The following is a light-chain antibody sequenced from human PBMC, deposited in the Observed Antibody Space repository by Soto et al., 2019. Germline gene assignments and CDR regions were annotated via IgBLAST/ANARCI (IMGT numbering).Light chain of an antibody. CDR3: QQYDNSPLT. CDR2: GTF. Sequence: EIVMTQSPATQSVSAGEGATLSCRASQSVDSNVAWYQMKPGQAPRLLIYGTFTRATGVPDRFSGSGSGTDFTLTISRLEPEDFAVYYCQQYDNSPLTFGGGTKVDIK. J-gene: IGKJ4*01. CDR1: QSVDSN. V-gene: IGKV3-15*01.